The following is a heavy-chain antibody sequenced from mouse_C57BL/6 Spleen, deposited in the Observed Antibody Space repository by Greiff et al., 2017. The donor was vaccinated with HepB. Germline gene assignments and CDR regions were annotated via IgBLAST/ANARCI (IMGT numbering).Heavy chain of an antibody. CDR2: IDPNSGGT. J-gene: IGHJ4*01. Sequence: VQLQQSGAELVKPGASVKLSCKASGYTFTSYWMHWVKQRPGRGLEWIGRIDPNSGGTKYNEKFKSKATLTVDKPSSTAYMQLSSLTSEDSAVYYCATGYYGSSYVVPYAMDYWGQGTSVTVSS. CDR1: GYTFTSYW. V-gene: IGHV1-72*01. D-gene: IGHD1-1*01. CDR3: ATGYYGSSYVVPYAMDY.